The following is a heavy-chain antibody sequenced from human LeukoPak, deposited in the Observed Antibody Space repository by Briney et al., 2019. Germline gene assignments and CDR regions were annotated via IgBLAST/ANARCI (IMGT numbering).Heavy chain of an antibody. J-gene: IGHJ4*02. Sequence: ASVKVSCKASGGTFSSHAISWVRQAPGQGLEWMGGIIPIFGTANYAQKFQGRVTITADESTSTAYMELSSLRSEDTAVYYCARDGSSGWSFLYYFDYWGQGTLVTVSS. CDR1: GGTFSSHA. D-gene: IGHD6-19*01. CDR2: IIPIFGTA. CDR3: ARDGSSGWSFLYYFDY. V-gene: IGHV1-69*13.